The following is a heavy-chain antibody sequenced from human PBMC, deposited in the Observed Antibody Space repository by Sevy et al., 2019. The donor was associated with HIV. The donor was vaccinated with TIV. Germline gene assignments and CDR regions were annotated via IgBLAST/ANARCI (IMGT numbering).Heavy chain of an antibody. CDR1: GFTFSSYS. V-gene: IGHV3-21*01. J-gene: IGHJ4*02. Sequence: GGSLRLSCAASGFTFSSYSMNWVRQAPGKGLEWVSSISSSSSYIYYADSVKGQFTISRDNAKTSLYLQMNSLRAEDTAVYYCASQYCSSTSCYCVYWGQGTLVTVSS. CDR3: ASQYCSSTSCYCVY. CDR2: ISSSSSYI. D-gene: IGHD2-2*01.